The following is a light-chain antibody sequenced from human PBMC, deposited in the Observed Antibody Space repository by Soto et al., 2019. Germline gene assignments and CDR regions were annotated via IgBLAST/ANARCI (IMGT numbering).Light chain of an antibody. CDR3: QQYNNWPWT. CDR1: QSVSTN. V-gene: IGKV3-15*01. Sequence: EIVMTQSPATLSVSPGERATLSCRASQSVSTNLAWYQQKPGQSPRLLIYGASTRATGVPARFSGSGSGTDFTLTNSSLQSEDFAFYYCQQYNNWPWTFGQGTKVDIK. CDR2: GAS. J-gene: IGKJ1*01.